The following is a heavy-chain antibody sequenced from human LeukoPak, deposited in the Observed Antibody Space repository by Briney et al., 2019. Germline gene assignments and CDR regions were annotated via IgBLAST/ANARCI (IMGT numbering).Heavy chain of an antibody. CDR2: MNPNSGNT. Sequence: ASVKVSCKASGNTFSSYEINWVRQATGPGVEWLGWMNPNSGNTGYAQKFQGRVTMTSNTSISTAYMELSSLRSEDTAVYYCARGNYFGSGSFDNWGQGTLVTVSS. CDR3: ARGNYFGSGSFDN. J-gene: IGHJ4*02. CDR1: GNTFSSYE. D-gene: IGHD3-10*01. V-gene: IGHV1-8*01.